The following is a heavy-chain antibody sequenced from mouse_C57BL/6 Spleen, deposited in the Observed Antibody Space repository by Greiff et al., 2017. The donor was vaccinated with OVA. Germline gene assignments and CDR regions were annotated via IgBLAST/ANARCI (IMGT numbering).Heavy chain of an antibody. V-gene: IGHV1-69*01. D-gene: IGHD2-2*01. CDR2: IDPSDSYT. CDR1: GYTFTSYW. J-gene: IGHJ2*01. CDR3: AVMVTTWYFDY. Sequence: QVQLQQPGAELVMPGASVKLSCKASGYTFTSYWMHWVKQRPGQGLEWIGEIDPSDSYTNYNQKFKGKSTLTVDKSSSTAYMQLSSLTSEDSAVYYCAVMVTTWYFDYWGQGTTLTVSS.